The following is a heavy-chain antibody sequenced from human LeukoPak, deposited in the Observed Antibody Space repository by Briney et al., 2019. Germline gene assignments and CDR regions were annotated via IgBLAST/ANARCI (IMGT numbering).Heavy chain of an antibody. J-gene: IGHJ4*02. Sequence: SETLSLTCTVSGGSISSSSYYWGWIRQPPGKGLEWIGRIHTSGSTNYNPSLKSRVTMSVDTPNQFSLKLSSVTAADAGVYYCALHYYDSSGYGHWGQGTLVTVSS. CDR2: IHTSGST. CDR3: ALHYYDSSGYGH. CDR1: GGSISSSSYY. D-gene: IGHD3-22*01. V-gene: IGHV4-61*05.